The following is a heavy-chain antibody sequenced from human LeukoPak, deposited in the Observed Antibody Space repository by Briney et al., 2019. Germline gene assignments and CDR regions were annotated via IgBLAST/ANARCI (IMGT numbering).Heavy chain of an antibody. CDR1: GYTFTGYY. CDR2: INPNSGGT. Sequence: ASVKVSCKASGYTFTGYYMHWVRQAPGQGLEWMGWINPNSGGTNYAQKFQGRVTMTRDTSISTAYMELSRLRSDDTAVYYCARDPLRYYDSSGYYEDYWGQGTLVTVSS. CDR3: ARDPLRYYDSSGYYEDY. J-gene: IGHJ4*02. D-gene: IGHD3-22*01. V-gene: IGHV1-2*02.